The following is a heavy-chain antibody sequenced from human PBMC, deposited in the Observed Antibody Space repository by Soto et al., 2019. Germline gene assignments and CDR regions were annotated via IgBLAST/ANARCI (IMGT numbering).Heavy chain of an antibody. CDR2: ISGSAGIT. J-gene: IGHJ4*02. D-gene: IGHD3-10*01. Sequence: EVQLLESGGGLVQPGGSLRLSCAASGFTFSNYAMNWVRQAPGKGLEWVSAISGSAGITYYADSVKGRFTISRDTSKNTLYLQINSLRAEDTAVYYCARPEVYISSGNGPDYWGQGTLVTVSS. V-gene: IGHV3-23*01. CDR3: ARPEVYISSGNGPDY. CDR1: GFTFSNYA.